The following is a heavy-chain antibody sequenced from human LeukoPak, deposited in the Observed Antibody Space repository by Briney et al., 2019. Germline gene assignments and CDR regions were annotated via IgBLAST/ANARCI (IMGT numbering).Heavy chain of an antibody. Sequence: ASVKVSCKASGGTFSSYAISWVRQAPGQGLEWMGRIIPILGIANYAQKFQGRVTITADKSTGTAYMELSSLRSEDTAVYYCASQRADLAHYDILTGPEYWGQGTLVTVSS. CDR3: ASQRADLAHYDILTGPEY. CDR1: GGTFSSYA. CDR2: IIPILGIA. J-gene: IGHJ4*02. V-gene: IGHV1-69*04. D-gene: IGHD3-9*01.